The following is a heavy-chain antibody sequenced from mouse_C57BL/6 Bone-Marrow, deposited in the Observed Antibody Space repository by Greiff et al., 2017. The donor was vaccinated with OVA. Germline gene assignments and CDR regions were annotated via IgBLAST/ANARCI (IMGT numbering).Heavy chain of an antibody. CDR3: ARRTTPEAYYAMDY. J-gene: IGHJ4*01. V-gene: IGHV1-55*01. Sequence: QVQLQQPGAELVKPGASVKMSCKASGYTFTSYWITWVKQRPGQGLEWIGDIYPGSGSTNYNEKFKSKATLTVDTSSSTAYMQLSSLTSEDSAVYYCARRTTPEAYYAMDYWGQGTSVTVSS. CDR2: IYPGSGST. CDR1: GYTFTSYW. D-gene: IGHD1-1*01.